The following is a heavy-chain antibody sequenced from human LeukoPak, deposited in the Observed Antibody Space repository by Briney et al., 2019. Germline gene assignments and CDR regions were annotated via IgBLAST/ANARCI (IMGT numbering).Heavy chain of an antibody. CDR1: GGSISSYY. CDR3: ARGAAAAGTDY. J-gene: IGHJ4*02. V-gene: IGHV4-4*07. Sequence: SETLSLTCTVSGGSISSYYWSWIRQPPGKGLEWIGRIYTSGSTNYNPSLKSRVTISVDKSKNQFSLKLSSVTAADTAVYYCARGAAAAGTDYWGQGTLVTVSS. CDR2: IYTSGST. D-gene: IGHD6-13*01.